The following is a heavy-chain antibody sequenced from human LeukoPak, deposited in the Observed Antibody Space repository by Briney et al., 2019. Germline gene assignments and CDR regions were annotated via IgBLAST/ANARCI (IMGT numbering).Heavy chain of an antibody. J-gene: IGHJ5*02. V-gene: IGHV4-39*07. Sequence: SETLSLTCTVSSGSISTSNYYWGWVRQPPGKALEWIGNIFYSGSTYYSPSLKSRVTISLDTSRNQFSLKLSSVTAADTAVYYCARVLWFGTYVTSGNWFDPWGQGTLVTVSS. CDR3: ARVLWFGTYVTSGNWFDP. CDR2: IFYSGST. D-gene: IGHD3-10*01. CDR1: SGSISTSNYY.